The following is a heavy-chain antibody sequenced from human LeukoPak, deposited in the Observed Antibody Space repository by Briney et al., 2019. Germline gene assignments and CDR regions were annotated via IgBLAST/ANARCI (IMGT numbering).Heavy chain of an antibody. V-gene: IGHV3-48*01. CDR2: ISSSSSTI. J-gene: IGHJ4*02. CDR3: ARANTLVVPYFDY. CDR1: GFTFSSYN. Sequence: QPGRSLRLSCAASGFTFSSYNMNWVRQAPGKGLEWVSYISSSSSTIYYADSVKGRFTISRDNAKNSLYLQMNSLRAEDTAVYYCARANTLVVPYFDYWGQGTLVTVSS. D-gene: IGHD2-21*01.